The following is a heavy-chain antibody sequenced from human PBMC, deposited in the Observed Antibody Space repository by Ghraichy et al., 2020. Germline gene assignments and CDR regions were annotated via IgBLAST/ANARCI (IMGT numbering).Heavy chain of an antibody. CDR3: ANGQDIVVVVAGQNYYYGMDV. CDR2: ISGSGGST. V-gene: IGHV3-23*01. Sequence: GGSLRLSCAASGFTFSSYAMSWVRQAPGKGLEWVSAISGSGGSTYYADSVKGRFTISRDNSKNTLYLQMNSLRAEDTAVYYCANGQDIVVVVAGQNYYYGMDVWGQGTTVTVSS. D-gene: IGHD2-15*01. J-gene: IGHJ6*02. CDR1: GFTFSSYA.